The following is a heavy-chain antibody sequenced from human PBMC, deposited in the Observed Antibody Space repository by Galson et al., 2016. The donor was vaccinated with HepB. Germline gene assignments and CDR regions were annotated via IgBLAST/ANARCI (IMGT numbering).Heavy chain of an antibody. Sequence: SLRLSCAASGFTFTSSGMHWVRQAPGQGLEWVAGISFDGTNKDYGDSVKGRFTISRDNSKNTLFLQMNSLRAVDTAVYYCAKDPYGDSSGYFYFWGQGILVTVS. D-gene: IGHD4-17*01. CDR3: AKDPYGDSSGYFYF. CDR2: ISFDGTNK. CDR1: GFTFTSSG. J-gene: IGHJ4*02. V-gene: IGHV3-30*18.